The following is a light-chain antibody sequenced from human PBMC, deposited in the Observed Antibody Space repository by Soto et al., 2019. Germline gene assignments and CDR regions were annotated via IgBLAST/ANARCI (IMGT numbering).Light chain of an antibody. Sequence: EIVLTQSPGTLSLSQGERATLSCRASQSVGSSYLAWYLQKPGQAPRLLIYGASDRATGIPDRFSGSGSGTDFTLIISRLEPEDFAVYYCQQYGNSPWTFGQGTKVDI. CDR3: QQYGNSPWT. CDR2: GAS. V-gene: IGKV3-20*01. CDR1: QSVGSSY. J-gene: IGKJ1*01.